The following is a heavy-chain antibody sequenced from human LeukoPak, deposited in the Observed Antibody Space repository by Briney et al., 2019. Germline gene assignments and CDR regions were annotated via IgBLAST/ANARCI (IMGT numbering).Heavy chain of an antibody. CDR1: GFTFSNYA. V-gene: IGHV3-23*01. Sequence: GGSLRLSCAASGFTFSNYAMNWVRQAPGQGLEWLSTISDSGGSAYYADSVKGRFTISRDNSKNTLYLQMNSLRADDTAVYYCAKDALGFGELLHDFDIWGQGKMVTVFS. CDR2: ISDSGGSA. CDR3: AKDALGFGELLHDFDI. D-gene: IGHD3-10*01. J-gene: IGHJ3*02.